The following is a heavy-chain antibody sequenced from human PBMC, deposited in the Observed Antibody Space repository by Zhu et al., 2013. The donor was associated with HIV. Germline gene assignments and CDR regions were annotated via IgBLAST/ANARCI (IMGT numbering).Heavy chain of an antibody. CDR1: GGTFSSYA. J-gene: IGHJ6*02. D-gene: IGHD3-3*01. Sequence: QVQLVQSGAEVKKPGSSVNVSCKASGGTFSSYAISWVRQAPGQGLEWMGWIIPGLGLTQFAQKLQDRIILTADESTNTAYMELSRLRYDDTAVYYCTRSPGITMFGYIVGHRHFALDVWGQGTTVIVS. CDR2: IIPGLGLT. V-gene: IGHV1-69*04. CDR3: TRSPGITMFGYIVGHRHFALDV.